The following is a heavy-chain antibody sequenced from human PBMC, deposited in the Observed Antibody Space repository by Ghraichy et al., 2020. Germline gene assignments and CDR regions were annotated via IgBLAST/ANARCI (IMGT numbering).Heavy chain of an antibody. CDR2: IYYSGST. D-gene: IGHD2-2*01. CDR3: ARGLTGGVVPAEGADAFDI. V-gene: IGHV4-59*01. J-gene: IGHJ3*02. CDR1: GGSISSYY. Sequence: GSLRLSCTVSGGSISSYYWSWIRQPPGKGLEWIGYIYYSGSTNYNPSLKSRVTISVDTSKNQFSLKLSSVTAADTAVYYCARGLTGGVVPAEGADAFDIWGQGTMVTVSS.